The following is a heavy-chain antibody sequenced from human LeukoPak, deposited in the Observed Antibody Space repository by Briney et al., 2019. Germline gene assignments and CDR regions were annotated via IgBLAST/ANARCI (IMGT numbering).Heavy chain of an antibody. CDR2: INWNGDST. J-gene: IGHJ4*02. CDR3: ARDDCSGGSCLTTPYFDY. Sequence: GESLRLSCAASGFTFDDHGMSWVRQAPGKGLEWVSGINWNGDSTGYADSVKGRFTISRDNAKNSLYLQMNSLRAEDTALYYCARDDCSGGSCLTTPYFDYWGQGTLVTVSS. D-gene: IGHD2-15*01. CDR1: GFTFDDHG. V-gene: IGHV3-20*04.